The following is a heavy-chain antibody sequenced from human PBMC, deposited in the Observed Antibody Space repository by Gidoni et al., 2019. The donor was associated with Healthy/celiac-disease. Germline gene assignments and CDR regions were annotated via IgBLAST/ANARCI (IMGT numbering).Heavy chain of an antibody. CDR3: ARDRGVVTAFDY. V-gene: IGHV1-18*01. D-gene: IGHD2-21*02. CDR1: CYTFTSYG. Sequence: QCQLVQSGAEVTKPGASVKVSCKASCYTFTSYGISWVRQAPGQGLEWMEWISAYNCNTNYAQKLQGRVTMTTDTSTSTAYMELRSLRSDDTAVYYCARDRGVVTAFDYWGQGTLVTVSS. J-gene: IGHJ4*02. CDR2: ISAYNCNT.